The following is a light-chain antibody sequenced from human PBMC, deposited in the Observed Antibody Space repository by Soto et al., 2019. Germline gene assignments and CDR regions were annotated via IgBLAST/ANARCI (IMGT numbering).Light chain of an antibody. J-gene: IGKJ1*01. Sequence: EIVLTQSPGTLSVSPGERATLSCRASQSVSRSYLAWYQQKPGQAPRLVIYDASSRATGIPDRFGASGSGTDFTLTISRLEPEDFAVYFCQQYSYSPRTFGQGTKVDI. CDR2: DAS. V-gene: IGKV3-20*01. CDR1: QSVSRSY. CDR3: QQYSYSPRT.